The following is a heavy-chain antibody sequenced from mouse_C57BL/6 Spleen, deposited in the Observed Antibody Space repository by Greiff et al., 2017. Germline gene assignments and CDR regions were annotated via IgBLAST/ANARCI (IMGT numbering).Heavy chain of an antibody. CDR2: IDPEDGDT. J-gene: IGHJ1*03. CDR3: TTSYYGSSYDYWYFDV. CDR1: GFNIKDYY. D-gene: IGHD1-1*01. V-gene: IGHV14-1*01. Sequence: VQLQQSGAELVRPGASVKLSCTASGFNIKDYYMHWVKQRPEQGLEWIGRIDPEDGDTEYAPKFQGKATMTADTSSNTAYLQLSSLTSEDTAVYYCTTSYYGSSYDYWYFDVWGTGTTVTVSS.